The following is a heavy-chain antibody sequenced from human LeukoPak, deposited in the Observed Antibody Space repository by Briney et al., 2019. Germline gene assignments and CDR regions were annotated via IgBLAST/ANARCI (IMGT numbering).Heavy chain of an antibody. V-gene: IGHV3-23*01. D-gene: IGHD2-2*01. Sequence: GSLRLSCTASRFTFGDYANNWVRQASGEGLGWGPAISGSDGSTYSADSVKGRFAISRDNSKNTLYLQMNSLRAEDTAVYYCAKSPYQLLPPVYFDYWGQGTLVTVSS. CDR1: RFTFGDYA. CDR3: AKSPYQLLPPVYFDY. CDR2: ISGSDGST. J-gene: IGHJ4*02.